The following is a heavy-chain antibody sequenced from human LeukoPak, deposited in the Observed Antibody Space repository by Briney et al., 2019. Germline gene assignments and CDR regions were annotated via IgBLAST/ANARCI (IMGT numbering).Heavy chain of an antibody. D-gene: IGHD2-2*03. CDR2: FDPEDGET. V-gene: IGHV1-24*01. Sequence: ASVKVSCKVSGYTLTELSMHWVRQAPGKGLEWMGGFDPEDGETIYAQKFQGRVTMTEDTSTDTAYMELSSLRAEDTAVYYCAKDAARGYFSRGYEFFDYWGQGTLVTVSS. CDR3: AKDAARGYFSRGYEFFDY. J-gene: IGHJ4*02. CDR1: GYTLTELS.